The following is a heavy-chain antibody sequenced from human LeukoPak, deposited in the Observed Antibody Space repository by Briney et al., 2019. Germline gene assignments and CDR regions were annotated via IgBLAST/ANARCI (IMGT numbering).Heavy chain of an antibody. Sequence: PGGSLILSCAASGFTFSSYWMHWVRQAPGKGLEWVSVVSGSGDNTNYADSVKGRFTISRDNSKNTLFLQMNSLRTEDTAVYFCARWGNDYSQFDSWGQGTLVTVS. CDR1: GFTFSSYW. CDR3: ARWGNDYSQFDS. V-gene: IGHV3-23*01. D-gene: IGHD4-11*01. CDR2: VSGSGDNT. J-gene: IGHJ4*02.